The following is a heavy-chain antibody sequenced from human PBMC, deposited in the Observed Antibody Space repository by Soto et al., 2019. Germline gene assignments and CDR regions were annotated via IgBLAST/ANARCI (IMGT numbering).Heavy chain of an antibody. CDR3: GRDRRGGNTGGRFDP. D-gene: IGHD2-15*01. CDR1: GYTFSSYG. V-gene: IGHV1-18*01. J-gene: IGHJ5*02. Sequence: QVQLVQSGTEVKKPGASVKVSCKASGYTFSSYGITWVRQAPGQGLEWMGWISSYNGNTKYAQKFQGRVTMTTDTSTRTAYMALRSLRSDDTAVYYCGRDRRGGNTGGRFDPWGQGTLVTVSS. CDR2: ISSYNGNT.